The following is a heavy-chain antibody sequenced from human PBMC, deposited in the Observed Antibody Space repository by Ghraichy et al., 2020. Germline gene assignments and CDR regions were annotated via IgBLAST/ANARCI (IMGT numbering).Heavy chain of an antibody. V-gene: IGHV3-30*18. CDR3: AKDRHSYGDYHYYYGTDV. J-gene: IGHJ6*02. D-gene: IGHD5-18*01. CDR2: ISYDGNNK. Sequence: GGSLRLSCAASGFTFSSSCMHWVRQAPGKGLEWVAVISYDGNNKDYADSVKGRFTISRDNSKNTLYVQMNTLRVEGTAVYYCAKDRHSYGDYHYYYGTDVWGQGTTVTVSS. CDR1: GFTFSSSC.